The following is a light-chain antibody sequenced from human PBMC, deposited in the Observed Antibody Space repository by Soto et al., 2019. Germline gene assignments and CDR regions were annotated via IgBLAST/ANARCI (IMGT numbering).Light chain of an antibody. Sequence: QTVVTQEPSFSVSHGGTVTLTCGLSYGSVSSSYYPSWYQQTPGQAPRTLIYNTNTRSSGVPDRFSGSILGNKAALTIAGAQADDESDYYCIMYMGGGILVFGGGSKHNVL. J-gene: IGLJ3*02. V-gene: IGLV8-61*01. CDR2: NTN. CDR1: YGSVSSSYY. CDR3: IMYMGGGILV.